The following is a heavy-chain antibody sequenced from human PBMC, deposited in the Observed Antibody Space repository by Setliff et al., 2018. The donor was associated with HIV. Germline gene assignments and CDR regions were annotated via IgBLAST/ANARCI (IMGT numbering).Heavy chain of an antibody. Sequence: TETLSLTCTVSGASISGSYWIWIRQPPGTGLEWIGYMSLTRDTKYNPSLNSRVTTSIDTSKNQFSLELRSVTAADTAVYYCARHYDSSGYGDYFDDWGRGILVTVSS. CDR1: GASISGSY. V-gene: IGHV4-59*08. CDR3: ARHYDSSGYGDYFDD. D-gene: IGHD3-22*01. J-gene: IGHJ4*02. CDR2: MSLTRDT.